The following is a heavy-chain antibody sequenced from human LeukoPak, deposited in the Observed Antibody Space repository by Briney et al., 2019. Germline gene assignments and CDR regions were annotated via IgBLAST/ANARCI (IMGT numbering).Heavy chain of an antibody. CDR2: IYHSGST. D-gene: IGHD2-15*01. Sequence: SETLSLTCTVSGGSISRYYWSWIRQPPGKGLEWIGYIYHSGSTYYNPSLKSRVTISVDRSKNQFSLKLSSVTAADTAVYYCARGLGYCSGGSCSDYWGQGTLVTVSS. V-gene: IGHV4-59*12. CDR3: ARGLGYCSGGSCSDY. CDR1: GGSISRYY. J-gene: IGHJ4*02.